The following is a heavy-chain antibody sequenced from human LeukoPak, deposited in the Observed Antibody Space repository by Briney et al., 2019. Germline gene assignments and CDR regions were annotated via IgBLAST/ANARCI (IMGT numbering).Heavy chain of an antibody. V-gene: IGHV4-59*08. CDR1: GGSISSYY. J-gene: IGHJ4*02. CDR2: IYYSRST. CDR3: ARQVTRSSSYDY. D-gene: IGHD6-13*01. Sequence: SETLSLTCTVSGGSISSYYWSWIRQPPGKGLEWIGYIYYSRSTNYNPSLKSRVTISVDTSKNQFSLKLSSVTAADTAVYYCARQVTRSSSYDYWGQGTLVTVSS.